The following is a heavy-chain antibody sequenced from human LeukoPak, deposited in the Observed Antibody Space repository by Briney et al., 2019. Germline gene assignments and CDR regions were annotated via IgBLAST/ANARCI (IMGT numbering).Heavy chain of an antibody. CDR3: ASSSSIAAQEVDY. V-gene: IGHV1-69*13. CDR2: IIPIFGTA. D-gene: IGHD6-6*01. J-gene: IGHJ4*02. Sequence: WASVKVSCKASGGTFSSYAISWVRQAPGQGLEWMGGIIPIFGTANYAQKFQGRVTITADESTSTAYMELSSLRSEDTAVYYCASSSSIAAQEVDYWGQGTLVTVSS. CDR1: GGTFSSYA.